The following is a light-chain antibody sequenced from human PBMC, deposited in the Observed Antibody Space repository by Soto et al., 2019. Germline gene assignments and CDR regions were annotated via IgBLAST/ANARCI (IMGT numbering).Light chain of an antibody. CDR2: EVT. CDR3: CSYAGSSTWV. J-gene: IGLJ3*02. V-gene: IGLV2-23*02. CDR1: SSDVGRYNV. Sequence: QSALTQPASVSGSPGQSITISCTGTSSDVGRYNVVSWYQNHPGKAPKLMIYEVTKRPSGVSSRFSGSKSGNTASLTISGLQAEDEADYYCCSYAGSSTWVFGGGTQRTVL.